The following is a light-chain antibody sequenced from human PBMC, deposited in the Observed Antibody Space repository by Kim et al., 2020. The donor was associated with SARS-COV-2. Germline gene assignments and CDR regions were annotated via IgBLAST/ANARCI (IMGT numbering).Light chain of an antibody. CDR2: DAS. V-gene: IGKV3-11*01. J-gene: IGKJ4*01. CDR1: QSVSSY. Sequence: SVYPGERATLSCRASQSVSSYLAWYQQKPGQAPRLLIYDASNRATGIPARFSGSGSGTDFTLTSSSLEPEDFAVYYCQQRSNWPSFGGGTKVEIK. CDR3: QQRSNWPS.